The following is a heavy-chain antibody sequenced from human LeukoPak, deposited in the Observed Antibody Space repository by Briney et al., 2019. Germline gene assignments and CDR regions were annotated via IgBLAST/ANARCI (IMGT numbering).Heavy chain of an antibody. CDR3: ARHGGYSYGVDY. CDR2: MNPNSGNT. J-gene: IGHJ4*02. CDR1: GYTFTSYD. Sequence: ASVKVSCKASGYTFTSYDINWVRQATGQGLEWMGWMNPNSGNTGYAQKFQGRVTITRNTSISTAYMELSSLRSEDTAVYYCARHGGYSYGVDYWGREPWSPSPQ. D-gene: IGHD5-18*01. V-gene: IGHV1-8*03.